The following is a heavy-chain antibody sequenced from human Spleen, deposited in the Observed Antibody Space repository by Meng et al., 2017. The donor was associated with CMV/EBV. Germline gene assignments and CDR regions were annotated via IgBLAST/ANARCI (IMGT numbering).Heavy chain of an antibody. CDR1: GYTCTDYD. D-gene: IGHD2-2*01. Sequence: NAYGYTCTDYDIYWVRQAPGKGLEWMGCINPNTGDTNYAPKFQGRVTITRDTSISTAYMELSGLRFDDTAMYYCAKDRQLLFGSPFDPWGQGTLVTVSS. CDR2: INPNTGDT. J-gene: IGHJ5*02. CDR3: AKDRQLLFGSPFDP. V-gene: IGHV1-2*02.